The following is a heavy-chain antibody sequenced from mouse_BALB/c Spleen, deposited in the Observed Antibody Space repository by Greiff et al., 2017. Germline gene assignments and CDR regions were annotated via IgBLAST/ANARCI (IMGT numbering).Heavy chain of an antibody. Sequence: EVKVVESGGGLVSPGGSLNLSVAASGFPFSAYPLPWFRQSPEKRLEGVAEISSGGSYTYYPDTVTGRFTISRDNAKNTLYLEMSSLRSEDTAMYYCARDHGNSAWFAYWGQGTLVTVSA. CDR1: GFPFSAYP. CDR2: ISSGGSYT. V-gene: IGHV5-9-4*01. D-gene: IGHD2-1*01. J-gene: IGHJ3*01. CDR3: ARDHGNSAWFAY.